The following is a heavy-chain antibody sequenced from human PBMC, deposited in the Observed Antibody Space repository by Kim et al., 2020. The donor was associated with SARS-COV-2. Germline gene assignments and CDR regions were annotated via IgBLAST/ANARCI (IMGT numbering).Heavy chain of an antibody. D-gene: IGHD3-10*02. Sequence: APKCQERVTITRDMSTSTAYMGLSSLRSEDTAVYYCAATTTFVVDDAFDIWGQGTMVTVSS. CDR3: AATTTFVVDDAFDI. V-gene: IGHV1-58*01. J-gene: IGHJ3*02.